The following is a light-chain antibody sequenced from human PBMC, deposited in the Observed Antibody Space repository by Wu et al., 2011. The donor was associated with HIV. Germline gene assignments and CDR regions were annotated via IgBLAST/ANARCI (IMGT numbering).Light chain of an antibody. Sequence: IVLTQSPATLSLSPGERATLSCRATQSVVSYLAWYQQKPAQPPRLLIYDASNRASGIPARFSGSGSGTDFTLTISSLEPEDFAVYYCQQRSNWPLITFGQGTRLEIK. J-gene: IGKJ5*01. CDR1: QSVVSY. CDR2: DAS. V-gene: IGKV3-11*01. CDR3: QQRSNWPLIT.